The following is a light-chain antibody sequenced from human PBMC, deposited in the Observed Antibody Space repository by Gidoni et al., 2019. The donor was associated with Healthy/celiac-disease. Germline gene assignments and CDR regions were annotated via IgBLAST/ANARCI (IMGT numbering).Light chain of an antibody. Sequence: DIVMTQSPDSLAVSRAESATINCKSSQSVLYSSNNKNYLAWYQQKPGQPPKLLIYWASTRESGVPDRFSGSWSGTDFTLTISILQAEDVAFYYCQQYYSTPLTFGQGTKVEIK. J-gene: IGKJ1*01. CDR2: WAS. CDR3: QQYYSTPLT. V-gene: IGKV4-1*01. CDR1: QSVLYSSNNKNY.